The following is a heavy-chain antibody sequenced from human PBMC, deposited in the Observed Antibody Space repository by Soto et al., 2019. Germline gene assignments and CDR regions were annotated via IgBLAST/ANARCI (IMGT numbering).Heavy chain of an antibody. D-gene: IGHD2-8*01. V-gene: IGHV1-69*12. CDR3: ARPSMDYDYYKGMDV. CDR2: IIPIFGTA. J-gene: IGHJ6*02. CDR1: GGTFSSSA. Sequence: QVHLVQSGAEVKKPGSSVKVSCKASGGTFSSSAISWVRQAPGQGLEWMGGIIPIFGTANYAEKFQGRVTITADESTSTAYMELSSLRSEDMAVYYCARPSMDYDYYKGMDVWGQGTTVTVSS.